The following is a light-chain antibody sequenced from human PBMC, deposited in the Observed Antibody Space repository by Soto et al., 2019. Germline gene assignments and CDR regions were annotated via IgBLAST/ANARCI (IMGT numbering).Light chain of an antibody. J-gene: IGKJ1*01. Sequence: EIKMTQSPSTLSAAVGATLTITFRASQNINSWLAWYQQKPGQPPKLLIYSASNLESGVPSRFSGTGSGTEFTLTISGLQPDDFATYYCQQYNNYSWTFGQGTIV. CDR1: QNINSW. CDR3: QQYNNYSWT. CDR2: SAS. V-gene: IGKV1-5*01.